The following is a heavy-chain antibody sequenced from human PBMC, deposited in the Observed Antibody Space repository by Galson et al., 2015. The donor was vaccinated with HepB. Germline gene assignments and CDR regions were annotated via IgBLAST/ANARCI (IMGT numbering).Heavy chain of an antibody. CDR3: ARCPALTTAEQHFDY. D-gene: IGHD4-11*01. J-gene: IGHJ4*02. CDR1: GFTVSSNY. CDR2: IYSGGST. V-gene: IGHV3-53*01. Sequence: SLRLSCAASGFTVSSNYMSWVRQAPGKGLEWVSVIYSGGSTYYADSVKGRFTISRDNSKNTLYLQMNSLRAEDTAVYYCARCPALTTAEQHFDYWGQGTLVTVSS.